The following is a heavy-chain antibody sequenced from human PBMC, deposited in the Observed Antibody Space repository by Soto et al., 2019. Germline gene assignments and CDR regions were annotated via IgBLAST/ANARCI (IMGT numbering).Heavy chain of an antibody. J-gene: IGHJ2*01. D-gene: IGHD3-9*01. CDR2: ISSSSSTI. Sequence: PGGSLRLSCAASGFTFSSYSMNWVRQAPGKGLEWVSYISSSSSTIYYADSVKGRFTISRDNAKNSLYLQMNSLRAEDTAVYYCARVGDILTGYSWYFDLWGRGTLVTSPQ. CDR1: GFTFSSYS. CDR3: ARVGDILTGYSWYFDL. V-gene: IGHV3-48*01.